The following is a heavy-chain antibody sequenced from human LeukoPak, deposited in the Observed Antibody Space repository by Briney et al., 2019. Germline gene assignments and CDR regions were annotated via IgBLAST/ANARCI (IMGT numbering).Heavy chain of an antibody. D-gene: IGHD3-22*01. V-gene: IGHV1-2*02. Sequence: GASVKVSCKTSGYSFTDYYMHWVRQAPGQGLEWMGWINPNSGGTNFAQRFQDRVTMTRDMSISTAYMELSRLRSDDTAIYYCTRGHYDSSDFEYFHHWGQGTLVTVSS. CDR3: TRGHYDSSDFEYFHH. J-gene: IGHJ1*01. CDR1: GYSFTDYY. CDR2: INPNSGGT.